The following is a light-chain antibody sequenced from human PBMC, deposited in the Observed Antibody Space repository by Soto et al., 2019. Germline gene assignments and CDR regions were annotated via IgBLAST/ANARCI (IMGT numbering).Light chain of an antibody. Sequence: DIQMTQSPSTLSASVGDRVTITCRASQNISSWLAWYQQKPGKAPKLLIYNASNLKSGVPSRFSGSGSGTDFTLTISRLEPEDIAVYYCQQYGSSPRTFGQGTRLEI. CDR3: QQYGSSPRT. J-gene: IGKJ5*01. CDR2: NAS. V-gene: IGKV1-5*03. CDR1: QNISSW.